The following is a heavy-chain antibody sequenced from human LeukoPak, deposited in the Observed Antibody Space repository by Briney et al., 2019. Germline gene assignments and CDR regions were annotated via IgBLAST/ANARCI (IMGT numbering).Heavy chain of an antibody. J-gene: IGHJ5*02. D-gene: IGHD1-26*01. V-gene: IGHV4-4*07. CDR1: GGSISSYY. CDR3: ARVSRGLPTGDNWFDP. CDR2: IYTSGST. Sequence: SETLSLTCTVSGGSISSYYWSWIRQPAGKGLEWIGRIYTSGSTNYNPSLKSRVTMSVDTSKNQFSLKLSSVTAADTAVYYCARVSRGLPTGDNWFDPWGQGTLVTASS.